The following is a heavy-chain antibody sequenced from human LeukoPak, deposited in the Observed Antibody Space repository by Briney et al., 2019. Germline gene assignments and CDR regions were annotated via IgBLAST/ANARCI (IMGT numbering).Heavy chain of an antibody. Sequence: SETLSLTCTVSGGSVSSGYYYWSWIRQPAGKELEWIGRIYTGGSTNYNPSLKSRVTVSVDTSKNQFSLKMSSVTAADTAVYYCARVYNWNSSGLSAPRDWGRGTLVTVSS. V-gene: IGHV4-61*02. D-gene: IGHD1-7*01. CDR2: IYTGGST. J-gene: IGHJ4*02. CDR1: GGSVSSGYYY. CDR3: ARVYNWNSSGLSAPRD.